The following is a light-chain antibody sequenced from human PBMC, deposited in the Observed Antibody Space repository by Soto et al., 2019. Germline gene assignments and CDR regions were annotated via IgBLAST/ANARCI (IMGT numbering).Light chain of an antibody. CDR2: DAA. V-gene: IGKV1-16*02. CDR1: QGMSNS. CDR3: QQANRYPIS. J-gene: IGKJ5*01. Sequence: DSQMTPPPYSLSASVGDRVTITCRASQGMSNSLVWFQQKPGKAPKSLIYDAASLISGDPSKFRGSGSGTDVTLTISQLQPEDFATYYCQQANRYPISFGQGTRLEIK.